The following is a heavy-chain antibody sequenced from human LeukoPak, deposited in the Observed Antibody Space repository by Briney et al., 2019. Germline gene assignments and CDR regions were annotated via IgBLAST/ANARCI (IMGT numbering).Heavy chain of an antibody. CDR2: INPNSGGT. J-gene: IGHJ3*02. CDR1: GYTFTGYY. D-gene: IGHD3-16*01. CDR3: ARTYDYSPFDI. V-gene: IGHV1-2*02. Sequence: ASVKVSCKASGYTFTGYYMHWVRQAPGQGLEWMGWINPNSGGTNYAQKFQGRVTMTRDTSISTAYMELSSLRSEDTAVYYCARTYDYSPFDIWGQGTMVTVSS.